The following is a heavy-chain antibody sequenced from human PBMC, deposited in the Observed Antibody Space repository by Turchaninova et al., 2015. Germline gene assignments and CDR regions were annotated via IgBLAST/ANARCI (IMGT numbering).Heavy chain of an antibody. V-gene: IGHV2-5*02. J-gene: IGHJ4*02. CDR3: AHSPREYCGYCSDY. D-gene: IGHD2-21*01. CDR1: GFSLSTSGVG. Sequence: QITLKESGPTLVKPTQTLTLTCTFSGFSLSTSGVGVGWIRQPPGKALEWLTLFYWDDDKRYSPSLKSRLTITKDTSKNQVVLTMTNMDPVDTATYYCAHSPREYCGYCSDYWGQGTLVTVSS. CDR2: FYWDDDK.